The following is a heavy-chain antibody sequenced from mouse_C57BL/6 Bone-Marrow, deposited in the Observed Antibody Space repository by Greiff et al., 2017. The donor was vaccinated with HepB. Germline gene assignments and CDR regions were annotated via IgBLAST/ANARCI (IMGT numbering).Heavy chain of an antibody. CDR1: CYTFTSYW. CDR2: IYPGSGST. CDR3: ARRGSNWSWFAY. Sequence: QVQLQQPGAELVKPGASVKMSCKASCYTFTSYWITWVKQRPGQGLEWIGDIYPGSGSTNYNEKFKSKATLTVDTSSSTAYMQLSSLTSEDSAVYYCARRGSNWSWFAYWGQGTLVTVSA. V-gene: IGHV1-55*01. D-gene: IGHD4-1*02. J-gene: IGHJ3*01.